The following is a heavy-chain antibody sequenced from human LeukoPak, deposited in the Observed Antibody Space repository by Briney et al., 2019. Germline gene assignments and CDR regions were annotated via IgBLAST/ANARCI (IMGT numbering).Heavy chain of an antibody. CDR3: ARDQDYYGSGSYYRALRY. V-gene: IGHV3-64*01. Sequence: GGSLRLSCAASGFTFSSYAMHWVRQAPGKGLEYVSAISSNGGSTYYANSVKGRFTISRDNSKNTLYLQMNSLRAEDTAVYYCARDQDYYGSGSYYRALRYWGQGTLVTVSS. J-gene: IGHJ4*02. D-gene: IGHD3-10*01. CDR1: GFTFSSYA. CDR2: ISSNGGST.